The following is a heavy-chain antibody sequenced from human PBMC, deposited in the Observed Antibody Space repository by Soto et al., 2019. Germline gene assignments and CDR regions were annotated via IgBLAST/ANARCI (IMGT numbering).Heavy chain of an antibody. CDR3: AKQQWYPFEN. CDR1: GGSISSSNYF. D-gene: IGHD6-19*01. Sequence: QLQLQESGPGLVKPSETLSLTCTVSGGSISSSNYFWGWIRQPPGKGLEWIGTIYYSGSTYYNPSLKSRVTISVDTSKNQFSLKLSSVTAAYTAVYYCAKQQWYPFENWGQGTLVTVSS. CDR2: IYYSGST. J-gene: IGHJ4*02. V-gene: IGHV4-39*01.